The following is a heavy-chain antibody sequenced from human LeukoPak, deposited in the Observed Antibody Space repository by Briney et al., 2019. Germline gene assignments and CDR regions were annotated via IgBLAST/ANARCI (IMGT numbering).Heavy chain of an antibody. CDR1: GGSFSGYY. CDR3: ARDGIVGATGIDY. Sequence: PSETLSLTCAVYGGSFSGYYWSWIRQPPGKGLEWIGEINHSGSTNYNPSLKSRVTISVDTSKNQFSLKLSSVTAADTAVYYCARDGIVGATGIDYWGQGTLVTVSS. CDR2: INHSGST. D-gene: IGHD1-26*01. J-gene: IGHJ4*02. V-gene: IGHV4-34*01.